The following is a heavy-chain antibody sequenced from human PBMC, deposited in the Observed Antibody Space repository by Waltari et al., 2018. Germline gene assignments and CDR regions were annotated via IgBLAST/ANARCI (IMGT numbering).Heavy chain of an antibody. Sequence: EVEMVESGGASVKPGESLRLSCVASGFTFPPAWLTWVRQVPGRGLGWFGRIQSKDRGAATDFAAPVKGRFSISRDDSRNTVSLQMNNLKAEDTGIYYCTTLDAPWGGWGQGTLVTVSS. J-gene: IGHJ4*02. CDR1: GFTFPPAW. CDR2: IQSKDRGAAT. CDR3: TTLDAPWGG. V-gene: IGHV3-15*02. D-gene: IGHD7-27*01.